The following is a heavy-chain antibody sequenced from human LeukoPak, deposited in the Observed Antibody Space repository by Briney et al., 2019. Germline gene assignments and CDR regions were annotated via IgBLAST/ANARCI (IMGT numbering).Heavy chain of an antibody. CDR2: IYTSGST. V-gene: IGHV4-59*10. CDR1: GGSFSGYY. Sequence: PSETLSLTCAVYGGSFSGYYWSWIRQPAGKGLEWIGRIYTSGSTNYNPSLKSRVTISVDTSKNQFSLKLSSVTAADTAVYYCAGCSSTSCYAGSWFDPWGQGTLVTVSS. CDR3: AGCSSTSCYAGSWFDP. J-gene: IGHJ5*02. D-gene: IGHD2-2*01.